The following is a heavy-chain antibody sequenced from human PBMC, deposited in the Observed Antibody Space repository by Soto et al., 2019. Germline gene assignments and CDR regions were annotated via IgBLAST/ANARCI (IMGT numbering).Heavy chain of an antibody. D-gene: IGHD5-12*01. CDR2: IYDSGSS. J-gene: IGHJ4*02. Sequence: AWETLSLTCTVSGASISSGDYFWSWIRQSPGKGLEWIGYIYDSGSSYYNPSLKSRVTMSVDTSKNQFSLKLRSVTAADTAVYYCAREKGYISGPKNFDYWGQGTLVTVS. V-gene: IGHV4-30-4*01. CDR3: AREKGYISGPKNFDY. CDR1: GASISSGDYF.